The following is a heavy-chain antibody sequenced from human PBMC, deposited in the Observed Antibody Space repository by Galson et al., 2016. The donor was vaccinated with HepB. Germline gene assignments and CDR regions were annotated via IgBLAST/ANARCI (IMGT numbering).Heavy chain of an antibody. CDR3: ARQGLRYYDWIYY. J-gene: IGHJ4*02. V-gene: IGHV4-59*01. D-gene: IGHD3-9*01. Sequence: SETLSLTCTVFGGSINNYYRSWIRQSPGKGLEWIGYIYYTGSTNYTPSLKSRVTMSVDTAKNQFSLRVTSVTAADTAVYFCARQGLRYYDWIYYWGQGTLVTVSS. CDR1: GGSINNYY. CDR2: IYYTGST.